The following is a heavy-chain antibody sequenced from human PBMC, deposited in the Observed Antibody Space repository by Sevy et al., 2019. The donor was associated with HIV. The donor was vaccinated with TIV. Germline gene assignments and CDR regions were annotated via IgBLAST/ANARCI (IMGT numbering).Heavy chain of an antibody. J-gene: IGHJ6*02. Sequence: GGSLRLSCAASGFTFSRYSMNWVRQAPGKGLEWISYISGNSAAIYYADSVKGRFTVSRDNDNDALYLKLNSLRYDDXXXXXCARGPDCXXDCXXGXXXXXXXWGQGTTVTVSS. D-gene: IGHD2-21*02. CDR2: ISGNSAAI. V-gene: IGHV3-48*02. CDR3: ARGPDCXXDCXXGXXXXXXX. CDR1: GFTFSRYS.